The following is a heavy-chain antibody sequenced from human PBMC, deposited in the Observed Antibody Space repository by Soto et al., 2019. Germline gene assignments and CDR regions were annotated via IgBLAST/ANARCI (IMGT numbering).Heavy chain of an antibody. CDR3: ARDYVSRAARRLRGDAFDI. Sequence: GASVKVSCKASGGTFSSYTISWVRQAPGQGLEWMGRIIPILGIANYAQKFQGRVTITADKSTSTAYMELSSLRSEDTAVYYCARDYVSRAARRLRGDAFDIWGQGTMVTVSS. D-gene: IGHD3-16*01. J-gene: IGHJ3*02. V-gene: IGHV1-69*04. CDR1: GGTFSSYT. CDR2: IIPILGIA.